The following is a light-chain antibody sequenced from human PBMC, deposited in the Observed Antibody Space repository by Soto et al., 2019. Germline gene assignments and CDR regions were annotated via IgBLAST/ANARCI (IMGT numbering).Light chain of an antibody. CDR2: EVS. CDR3: CSYEGSSTLV. Sequence: QSALTQPASVSGSPGQSITISCTGTSSDIGSYNLVSWYQQHPGKAPKLMIYEVSKWPSVVSDRFSGSKAGNTASLTISGLQAEDEDDYYCCSYEGSSTLVFGGGTKLTVL. CDR1: SSDIGSYNL. V-gene: IGLV2-23*02. J-gene: IGLJ2*01.